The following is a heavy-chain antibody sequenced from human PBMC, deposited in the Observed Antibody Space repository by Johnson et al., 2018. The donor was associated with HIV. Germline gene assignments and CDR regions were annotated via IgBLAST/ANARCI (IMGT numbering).Heavy chain of an antibody. V-gene: IGHV3-30*04. Sequence: QVQLVESGGGVVQPERSLRLSCAASGFTFSNYATHWVRQAPGKGLEWVAVISYDGSNKYYADSVKGRLTISRDNSKNTLYLQMNSLRAEDTAVYYCARDSDAFDIWGQGTMVTVSS. CDR1: GFTFSNYA. CDR2: ISYDGSNK. J-gene: IGHJ3*02. CDR3: ARDSDAFDI.